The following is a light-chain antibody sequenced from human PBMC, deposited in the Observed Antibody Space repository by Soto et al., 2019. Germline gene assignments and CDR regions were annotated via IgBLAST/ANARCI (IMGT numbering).Light chain of an antibody. J-gene: IGKJ4*01. V-gene: IGKV1-6*01. CDR3: LQYYNYPLT. CDR1: QGIRND. CDR2: ATS. Sequence: AIQMTQSPSSLSASVGDRVTITCRASQGIRNDLGWYQQKPGKAPKLLIYATSSLQSGVQYRFRGSGSGTDFDLAISSLHHEDFATYYCLQYYNYPLTFGGGTKVEIK.